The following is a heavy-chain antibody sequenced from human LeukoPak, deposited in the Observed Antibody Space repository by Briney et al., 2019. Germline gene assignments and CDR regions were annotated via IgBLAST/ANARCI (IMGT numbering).Heavy chain of an antibody. CDR3: AKDYSNYKGVYYFDY. CDR1: GFTFSSYA. CDR2: ISGSGGST. Sequence: GGSLRLSCAASGFTFSSYAKSWVRQAPGKGLEWVSAISGSGGSTYYADSVKGRFTISRDNSKNTLYLQMNSLRAEDTAVYYCAKDYSNYKGVYYFDYWGQGTLVTVSS. V-gene: IGHV3-23*01. J-gene: IGHJ4*02. D-gene: IGHD4-11*01.